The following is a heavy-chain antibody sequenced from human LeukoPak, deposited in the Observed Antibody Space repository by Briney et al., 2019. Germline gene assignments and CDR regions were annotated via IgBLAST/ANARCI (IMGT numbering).Heavy chain of an antibody. CDR2: IYYSGST. CDR3: ARRYCSSTSCYFGD. V-gene: IGHV4-59*08. Sequence: PSETLSLTCTVSGGSISSYYWSWIRQPPGKGLEWIGYIYYSGSTNYNPSLKSRVTISVDTSKNQFSLKLSSVTAADTAVYYCARRYCSSTSCYFGDWGQGTPVTVSS. CDR1: GGSISSYY. D-gene: IGHD2-2*01. J-gene: IGHJ4*02.